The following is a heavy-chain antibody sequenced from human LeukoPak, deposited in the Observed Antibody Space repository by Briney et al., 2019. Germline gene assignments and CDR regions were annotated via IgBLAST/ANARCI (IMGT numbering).Heavy chain of an antibody. CDR1: GFTFSSYG. CDR3: AKDGATSNSSSWTFDY. D-gene: IGHD6-13*01. CDR2: ISYDGSNK. V-gene: IGHV3-30*18. Sequence: GGSLRLFCAASGFTFSSYGMHWVRQAPGKGLEWVAVISYDGSNKYYADSVKGRFTISRDNSKNTLYLQMNSLRAEDTAVYYCAKDGATSNSSSWTFDYWGQGTLVTVSS. J-gene: IGHJ4*02.